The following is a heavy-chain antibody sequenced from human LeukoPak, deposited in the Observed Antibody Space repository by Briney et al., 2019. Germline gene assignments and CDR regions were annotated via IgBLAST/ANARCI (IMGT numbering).Heavy chain of an antibody. V-gene: IGHV4-34*01. CDR2: INHSGST. D-gene: IGHD2-21*02. Sequence: SETLSLTCAVYGGSFSGYYWSWIRQPPGKGLEWIGEINHSGSTNYNPSLKSRVTISVDTSKNQFSLKLSSVTAADTAVYYCAREVVVTAANFDLWGRGTLVTVSS. CDR1: GGSFSGYY. J-gene: IGHJ2*01. CDR3: AREVVVTAANFDL.